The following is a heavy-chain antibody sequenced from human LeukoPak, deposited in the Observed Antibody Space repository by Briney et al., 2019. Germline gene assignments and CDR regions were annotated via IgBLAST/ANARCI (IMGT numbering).Heavy chain of an antibody. V-gene: IGHV1-2*02. CDR1: GYTFTGYY. CDR3: GRGGESSGWFSGGENWFDP. Sequence: ASVKVSCKASGYTFTGYYMHWVRQAPGQGLEWMGWINPNSGGTNYAQKFQGRVTMTRDTSISTAYMELSRLRSDDTAVYYCGRGGESSGWFSGGENWFDPWGQGTLVTVSS. CDR2: INPNSGGT. J-gene: IGHJ5*02. D-gene: IGHD6-19*01.